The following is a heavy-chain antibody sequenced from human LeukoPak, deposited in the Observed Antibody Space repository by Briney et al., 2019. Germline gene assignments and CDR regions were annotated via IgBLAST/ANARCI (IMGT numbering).Heavy chain of an antibody. D-gene: IGHD3-3*01. CDR3: AKGDAFGVVRNFFDY. Sequence: GRSLRHSCAASGFTFSSYGMHWVRQAPGKGLEWVAVISYDGSNKYYADSVKGRFTISRDNSKNTLYLQMNSLRAEDTAVYYCAKGDAFGVVRNFFDYWGQGTLVTVSS. J-gene: IGHJ4*02. V-gene: IGHV3-30*18. CDR2: ISYDGSNK. CDR1: GFTFSSYG.